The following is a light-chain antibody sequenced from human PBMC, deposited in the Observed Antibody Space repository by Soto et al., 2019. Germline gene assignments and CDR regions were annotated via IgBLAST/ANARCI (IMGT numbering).Light chain of an antibody. CDR2: ANS. V-gene: IGLV1-40*03. J-gene: IGLJ1*01. CDR1: SSNIGAGYD. Sequence: QSALAQPPSVSGAPGQRVTISCTGTSSNIGAGYDVHWYQHLPGTAPKLVIYANSNRPLGVPDRFSGSESGASASLVITGLQAEDESDYYCQSYDSTVSGYVFGNGTKVTVL. CDR3: QSYDSTVSGYV.